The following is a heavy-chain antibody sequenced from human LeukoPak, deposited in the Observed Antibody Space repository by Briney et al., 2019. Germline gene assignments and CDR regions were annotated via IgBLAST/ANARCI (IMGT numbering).Heavy chain of an antibody. CDR3: ARVSHYYDSSGYSPFDY. V-gene: IGHV3-11*01. D-gene: IGHD3-22*01. CDR2: ISRSGSTV. CDR1: GFTFSDYY. Sequence: GGSLRLSCAASGFTFSDYYMSWIRQAPGKGLEWVSYISRSGSTVYYADSVKGRFTISRDNAKNSLYLQMNSLRAEDTAVYYCARVSHYYDSSGYSPFDYWGQGTLVTVSS. J-gene: IGHJ4*02.